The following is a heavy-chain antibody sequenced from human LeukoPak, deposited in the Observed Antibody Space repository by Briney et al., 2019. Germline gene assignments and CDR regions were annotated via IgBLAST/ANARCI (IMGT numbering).Heavy chain of an antibody. D-gene: IGHD3-9*01. CDR1: GYTFTSYG. Sequence: GASVKVSCKASGYTFTSYGISWVRQAPGQGLEWMGWISAYNGNTNYAQKLQGRVTMTTDTSTSTAYMELRSLRSDDTAVYYCARDRDILTGYYRFDYWGQGTLVTVSS. CDR3: ARDRDILTGYYRFDY. CDR2: ISAYNGNT. V-gene: IGHV1-18*01. J-gene: IGHJ4*02.